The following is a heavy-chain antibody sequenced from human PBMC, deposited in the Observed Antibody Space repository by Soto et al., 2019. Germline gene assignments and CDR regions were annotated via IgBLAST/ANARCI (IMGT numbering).Heavy chain of an antibody. CDR1: GFTFDDYA. CDR3: AKKNLPYQQPGTFDI. J-gene: IGHJ3*02. CDR2: ISWNSGSI. D-gene: IGHD6-13*01. Sequence: PGGSLRLSCAASGFTFDDYAMHWVRQAPGKGLEWVSGISWNSGSIGYADSVKGRFTISRDNAKNSLYLQMNSLRAEDTALYYCAKKNLPYQQPGTFDIWGQGTMVTVSS. V-gene: IGHV3-9*01.